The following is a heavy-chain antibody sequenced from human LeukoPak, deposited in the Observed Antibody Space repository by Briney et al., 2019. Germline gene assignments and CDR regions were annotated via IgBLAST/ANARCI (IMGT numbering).Heavy chain of an antibody. CDR1: GFTFSSYG. Sequence: GRSLRLSCAASGFTFSSYGMHWVRQAPGKGLEWLAGISYDGSNKYYADSVKGRFTISRDNSKNTLYLQMNSLRAEDTAVYYCAKDMRPYLRYFDWLARGYFDYWGQGTLVTVSS. J-gene: IGHJ4*02. V-gene: IGHV3-30*18. CDR2: ISYDGSNK. D-gene: IGHD3-9*01. CDR3: AKDMRPYLRYFDWLARGYFDY.